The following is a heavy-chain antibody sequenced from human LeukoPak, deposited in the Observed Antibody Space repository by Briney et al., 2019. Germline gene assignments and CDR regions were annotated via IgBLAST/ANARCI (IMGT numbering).Heavy chain of an antibody. CDR1: GFTFSSYS. CDR3: VREGYYYGSGSYLDY. D-gene: IGHD3-10*01. CDR2: ISSSSSTI. Sequence: PGGSLRLSCAASGFTFSSYSMNWVRQAPGKGLEWVSYISSSSSTIYYADSVKGRFTISRDNAKNSLYLQMNSLRAEDTAVYYCVREGYYYGSGSYLDYWGQGTLVTVSS. V-gene: IGHV3-48*01. J-gene: IGHJ4*02.